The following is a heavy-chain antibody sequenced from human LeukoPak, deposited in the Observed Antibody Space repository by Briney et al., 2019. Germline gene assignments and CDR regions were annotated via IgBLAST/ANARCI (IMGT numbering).Heavy chain of an antibody. D-gene: IGHD5-18*01. Sequence: PGGSLRLSCAASGFTFRSYDMHWVRQGAGKGLEWVSGINTDGGTSYSDPVKGRFTIFRENAKNSLYLQMSSLRVGDTAVYYCIREGVDTGFMDSFETWGPRARVTVSS. J-gene: IGHJ3*02. V-gene: IGHV3-13*01. CDR1: GFTFRSYD. CDR3: IREGVDTGFMDSFET. CDR2: INTDGGT.